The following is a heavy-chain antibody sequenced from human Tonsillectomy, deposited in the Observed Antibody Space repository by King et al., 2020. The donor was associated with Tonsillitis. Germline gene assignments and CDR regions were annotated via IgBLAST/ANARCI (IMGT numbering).Heavy chain of an antibody. V-gene: IGHV1-18*04. CDR1: GYSFRSYG. CDR3: ARDWGIVGVAPSPYYYGMDV. J-gene: IGHJ6*02. CDR2: ISGYQGNT. D-gene: IGHD3-3*01. Sequence: VQLVQSGAEVKKPGASVKVSCKASGYSFRSYGISWVRQAPGQGLEWMGWISGYQGNTKYAQKLQGRVTMTTDTSTSTAYMELRSLRSDDTAVYYCARDWGIVGVAPSPYYYGMDVWGQGTTVTVSS.